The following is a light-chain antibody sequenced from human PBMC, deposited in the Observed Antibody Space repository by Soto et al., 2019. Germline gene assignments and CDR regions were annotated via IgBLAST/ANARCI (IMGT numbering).Light chain of an antibody. CDR2: GNS. CDR3: QSYDSSPSRV. CDR1: SSNIGAGYD. Sequence: QSVLTQPPSVFGAPGQRVTISCTGSSSNIGAGYDVHWYQQLPGTAPKLLIYGNSNRPSGVPDRFSGSKSGTSASLAITGLQAEDEADYYCQSYDSSPSRVFGGGTKLTVL. V-gene: IGLV1-40*01. J-gene: IGLJ2*01.